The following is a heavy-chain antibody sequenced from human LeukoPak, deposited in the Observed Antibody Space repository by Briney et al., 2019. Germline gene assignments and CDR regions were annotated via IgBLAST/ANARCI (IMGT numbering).Heavy chain of an antibody. J-gene: IGHJ5*02. D-gene: IGHD4-17*01. V-gene: IGHV4-59*01. Sequence: PSETLSLTCTVSGGSISSYYWSWIRQPPGKGLEWIGYIYYSGSTNYNPSLKSRVTISVDTSKNQFSLKLSSVTAADTAVYYCARGSPPMTTVTTGWFDPWGQGTLVTVSS. CDR3: ARGSPPMTTVTTGWFDP. CDR2: IYYSGST. CDR1: GGSISSYY.